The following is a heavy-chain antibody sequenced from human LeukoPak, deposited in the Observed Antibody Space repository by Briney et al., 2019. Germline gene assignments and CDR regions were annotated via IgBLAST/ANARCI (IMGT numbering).Heavy chain of an antibody. J-gene: IGHJ4*02. D-gene: IGHD3-10*01. CDR1: GFTFSTYS. CDR3: AKVLWAMVRGVIPTG. V-gene: IGHV3-30-3*01. CDR2: ISYDGSNK. Sequence: GGSMTLSCAASGFTFSTYSMHWVRPAPGKWLEWVAVISYDGSNKYYADSVKGRFTISRDNSKNTLYLQMNSLRAEDTAVYYCAKVLWAMVRGVIPTGWGQGTLVTVSS.